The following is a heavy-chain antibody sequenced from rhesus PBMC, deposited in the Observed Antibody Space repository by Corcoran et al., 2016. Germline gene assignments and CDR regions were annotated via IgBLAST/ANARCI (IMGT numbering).Heavy chain of an antibody. Sequence: QVQLQESGPGLVKPSETLSLTCAVSGYSISSGYGWSWIRQPPGKGLEWIGIIGGGSGRTNYNPSLKRRVTISKDTSKKQFSLKLSSGTAADTAVYYCARGGSPDYWGQGVLVTVSS. V-gene: IGHV4-127*01. D-gene: IGHD3-34*01. CDR2: IGGGSGRT. CDR1: GYSISSGYG. J-gene: IGHJ4*01. CDR3: ARGGSPDY.